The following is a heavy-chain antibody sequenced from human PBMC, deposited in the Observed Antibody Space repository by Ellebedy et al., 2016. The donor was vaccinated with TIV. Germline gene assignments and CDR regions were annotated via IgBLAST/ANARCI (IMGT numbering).Heavy chain of an antibody. V-gene: IGHV3-7*01. CDR3: ARGDYYDTSGNYIDAFVI. CDR2: IKPDGSEK. CDR1: GFTFSNYW. J-gene: IGHJ3*02. Sequence: GESLKISCAASGFTFSNYWMSWVRQAPGKGLEWVANIKPDGSEKYYVDSVKGRFTISRDNAKKSLYLQMNSLRAEDTAVYYCARGDYYDTSGNYIDAFVIWGQGTMVTVSS. D-gene: IGHD3-22*01.